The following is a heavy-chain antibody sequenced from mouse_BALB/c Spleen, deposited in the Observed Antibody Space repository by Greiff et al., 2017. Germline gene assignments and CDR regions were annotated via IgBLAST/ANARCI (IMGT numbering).Heavy chain of an antibody. CDR3: ATYYRYDYAMDY. CDR2: ISYSGST. CDR1: GYSITSDYA. V-gene: IGHV3-2*02. D-gene: IGHD2-14*01. J-gene: IGHJ4*01. Sequence: VQLKESGPGLVKPSQSLSLTCTVTGYSITSDYAWNWIRQFPGNKLEWIGYISYSGSTSYNPSLKSRISITRDTSKNQFFLQLNSVTTEDTATYYCATYYRYDYAMDYWGQGTSVTVSS.